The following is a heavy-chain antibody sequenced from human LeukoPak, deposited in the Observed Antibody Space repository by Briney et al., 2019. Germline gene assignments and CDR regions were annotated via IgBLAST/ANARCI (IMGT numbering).Heavy chain of an antibody. J-gene: IGHJ4*02. CDR3: AKDRGY. CDR2: VSGSGDTT. CDR1: GFTFSTYA. Sequence: GGSLRLSCAASGFTFSTYAMTWVRQAPGKGLEWVSAVSGSGDTTYYADSVKGRFTISRDNSKNTVYLQMNSLRAEDTAVYYCAKDRGYWGQGTLVTVFS. V-gene: IGHV3-23*01.